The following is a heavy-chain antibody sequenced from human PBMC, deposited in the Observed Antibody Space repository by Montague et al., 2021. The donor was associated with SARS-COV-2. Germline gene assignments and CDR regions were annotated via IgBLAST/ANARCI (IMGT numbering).Heavy chain of an antibody. CDR2: INLRGRT. CDR3: ARGYQLRFLEWSSRQSTFDY. V-gene: IGHV4-34*01. D-gene: IGHD3-3*01. Sequence: SETLSLTCAVYGGSFRGYYWSWTRNPPGKGREWMGEINLRGRTNTNPPPKIRVTIPVATSKNQFPLKLSFVTAADTAVYYCARGYQLRFLEWSSRQSTFDYWGQGTLVTVSS. J-gene: IGHJ4*02. CDR1: GGSFRGYY.